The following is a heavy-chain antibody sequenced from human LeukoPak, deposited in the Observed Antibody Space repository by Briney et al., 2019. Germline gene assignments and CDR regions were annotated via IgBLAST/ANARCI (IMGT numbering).Heavy chain of an antibody. D-gene: IGHD6-19*01. V-gene: IGHV1-3*01. CDR3: ARAGQNSSGWFDWFDP. CDR1: GYTFTSYA. CDR2: INPNSGGT. Sequence: GASVKVSCKASGYTFTSYAMHWVRQAPGQRLEWMGWINPNSGGTNYAQKFQGRVTMTRDTSTSTVYMELSSLRSEDTAVYYCARAGQNSSGWFDWFDPWGQGTLVTVSS. J-gene: IGHJ5*02.